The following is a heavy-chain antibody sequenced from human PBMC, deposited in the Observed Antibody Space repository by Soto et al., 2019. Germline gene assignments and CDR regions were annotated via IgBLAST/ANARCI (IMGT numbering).Heavy chain of an antibody. CDR2: ISSSGSTI. V-gene: IGHV3-11*01. CDR3: PGAAGIRASSTVSAFLLNRSSDL. J-gene: IGHJ2*01. Sequence: GKGLEWVSYISSSGSTIYDADSVKGRFTISRDNAKNSLYLQMNSLRAEDTAVYFCPGAAGIRASSTVSAFLLNRSSDL. D-gene: IGHD6-13*01.